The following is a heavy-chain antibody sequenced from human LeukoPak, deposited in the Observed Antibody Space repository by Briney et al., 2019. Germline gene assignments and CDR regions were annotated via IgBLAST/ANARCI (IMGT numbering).Heavy chain of an antibody. D-gene: IGHD2-2*01. CDR2: INPNSGGT. Sequence: GASVNVSCKASGYTFTGYYMHWVRQAPGQGLEWMGWINPNSGGTNYAQKFQGRVTMTRDTSISTAYMELSRLRSDDTAVYYCARGDIVVVPAAKGAYNWFDPWGQGTLVTVSS. CDR1: GYTFTGYY. CDR3: ARGDIVVVPAAKGAYNWFDP. V-gene: IGHV1-2*02. J-gene: IGHJ5*02.